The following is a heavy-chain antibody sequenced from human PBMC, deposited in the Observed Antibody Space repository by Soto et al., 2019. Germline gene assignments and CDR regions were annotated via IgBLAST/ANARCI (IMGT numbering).Heavy chain of an antibody. J-gene: IGHJ4*02. CDR2: VGADGGGA. CDR3: ARDGLMHGADMDQ. V-gene: IGHV3-74*01. Sequence: EVQLVESGGGVVQPGGSVRLSCAASGFTFSNYWMHWVRQTPGKGLVWVSRVGADGGGATYADSVKGRFTISRDNAKNTLYLQLDSLRVEVTAMYLCARDGLMHGADMDQWGQGILVTVSS. D-gene: IGHD3-16*01. CDR1: GFTFSNYW.